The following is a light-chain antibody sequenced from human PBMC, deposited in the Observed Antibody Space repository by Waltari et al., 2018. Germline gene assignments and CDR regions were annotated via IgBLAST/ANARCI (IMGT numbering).Light chain of an antibody. CDR3: QSYDSSLSGI. J-gene: IGLJ2*01. V-gene: IGLV1-40*01. CDR1: SSNIGAGYD. CDR2: SNT. Sequence: QSVLTQPPSVSGAPGQRVTISCTGSSSNIGAGYDVHWYQQLPGAAPNLLIFSNTQRASGVPDRISASKSGTSASLVITGLQAEDEADYFCQSYDSSLSGIFGGGTKLTVL.